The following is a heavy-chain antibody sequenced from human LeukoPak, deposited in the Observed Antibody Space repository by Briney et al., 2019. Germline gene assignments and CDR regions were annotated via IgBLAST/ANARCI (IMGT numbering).Heavy chain of an antibody. V-gene: IGHV3-23*01. CDR2: ITGSGGIT. CDR3: AKWGDYDVLTGYYDPDY. D-gene: IGHD3-9*01. Sequence: GGSLRLSCVASGFTFSNYAMSWVRQAPGKGLEWVSAITGSGGITYYADSVKGRFTISRDNSKNTLYLQMNSLRAEDTAVYYCAKWGDYDVLTGYYDPDYWGQGALVTVSS. J-gene: IGHJ4*02. CDR1: GFTFSNYA.